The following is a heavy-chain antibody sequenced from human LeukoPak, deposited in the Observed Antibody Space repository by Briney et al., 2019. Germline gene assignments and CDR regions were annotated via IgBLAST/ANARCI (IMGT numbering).Heavy chain of an antibody. CDR2: ISSSGSTI. CDR3: ARYSYGGDKLKFDY. Sequence: GGSLRLSCAASGFTFSSYEMNWVRQAPGKGLEWVSYISSSGSTIYYADSVKGRFTISRDNAKNSLYLQMNSLRAEDTAVYYCARYSYGGDKLKFDYWGQGTLVTVSS. CDR1: GFTFSSYE. D-gene: IGHD5-18*01. J-gene: IGHJ4*02. V-gene: IGHV3-48*03.